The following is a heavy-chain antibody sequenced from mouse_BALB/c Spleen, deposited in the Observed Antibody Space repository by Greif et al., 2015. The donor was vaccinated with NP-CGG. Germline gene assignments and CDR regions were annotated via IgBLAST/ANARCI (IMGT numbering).Heavy chain of an antibody. Sequence: EVKLVESGAELVKPGASVKLSCTASGFNIKDFYIHWVKRRPEQGLEWIGRIAPANGNTKYDPKFLGKATITADTSSNTAYLQLSSLTSEDTAVYYCARYRYDGTGLMDYWGQGTSVTVSS. J-gene: IGHJ4*01. CDR1: GFNIKDFY. CDR2: IAPANGNT. V-gene: IGHV14-3*02. D-gene: IGHD2-12*01. CDR3: ARYRYDGTGLMDY.